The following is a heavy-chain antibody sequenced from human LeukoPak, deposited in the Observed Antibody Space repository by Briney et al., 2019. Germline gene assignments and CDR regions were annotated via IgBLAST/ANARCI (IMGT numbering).Heavy chain of an antibody. CDR1: GFTFSSYS. Sequence: PGGSLRLSCAASGFTFSSYSLDWVRQAPGKGLEWVSSISSGSTYIYYSDSVRGRFTISRDNSKNTLYLQMNSLRAEDTAVYYCAILAGSSLSSGVYYYYYMDVWGKGTTVTISS. V-gene: IGHV3-21*04. CDR2: ISSGSTYI. CDR3: AILAGSSLSSGVYYYYYMDV. J-gene: IGHJ6*03. D-gene: IGHD6-13*01.